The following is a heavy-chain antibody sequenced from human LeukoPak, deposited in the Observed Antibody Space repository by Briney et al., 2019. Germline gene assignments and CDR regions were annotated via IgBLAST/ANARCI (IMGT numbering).Heavy chain of an antibody. CDR1: HFTFRHFG. V-gene: IGHV3-33*06. D-gene: IGHD4-11*01. J-gene: IGHJ4*02. CDR2: IWNDGSSQ. CDR3: AKDAQRGFDYSNSLEK. Sequence: GESLRLSCVGSHFTFRHFGMHWVRQAPGKGLEWVAVIWNDGSSQYYADSVKGRFTISRDNSQNTVYLEMNGLRAEDTAVYYCAKDAQRGFDYSNSLEKWGQGTLVIVSS.